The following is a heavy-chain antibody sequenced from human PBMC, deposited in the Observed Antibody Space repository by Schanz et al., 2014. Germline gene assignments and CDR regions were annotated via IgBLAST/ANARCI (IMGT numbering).Heavy chain of an antibody. CDR3: ARKMKLGVYGGKGHDSLDI. J-gene: IGHJ3*02. CDR1: GFSFSSYA. CDR2: INSVGSNT. Sequence: EVQLAESGGGLVQPGGSLRLSCATSGFSFSSYAINWVRQDPGKGLVWVARINSVGSNTDYADSVTGRFTISRDNAKNTLYLQMNTLRAEDTAVYYCARKMKLGVYGGKGHDSLDIWGQGTMVTVSS. V-gene: IGHV3-74*02. D-gene: IGHD4-17*01.